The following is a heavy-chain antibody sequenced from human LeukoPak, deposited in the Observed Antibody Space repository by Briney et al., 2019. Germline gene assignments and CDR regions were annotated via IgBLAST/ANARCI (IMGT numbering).Heavy chain of an antibody. D-gene: IGHD2-2*01. V-gene: IGHV4-34*01. CDR1: GGSFSGYY. Sequence: SETLSLTCAVYGGSFSGYYWSWIRQPPGKGLEWIGEINHSGSTNYNPSLKSRVTISVDTSKNQFSLKLSSVTAADTAVYYCARRGYCSSTSCYLDVWGKGTTVTVSS. J-gene: IGHJ6*03. CDR3: ARRGYCSSTSCYLDV. CDR2: INHSGST.